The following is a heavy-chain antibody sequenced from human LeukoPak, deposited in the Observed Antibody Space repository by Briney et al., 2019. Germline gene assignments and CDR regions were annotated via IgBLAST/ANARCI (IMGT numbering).Heavy chain of an antibody. J-gene: IGHJ4*02. CDR3: ASRPPSSRGPYDY. CDR1: GFTFSNYE. Sequence: PGGSLRLSCAASGFTFSNYEMNWVRQAPGKVLEWVSYITSSGGTIYYADSVKGRFTISRDNAKNSLYLQMHSLRAEDTAVYYCASRPPSSRGPYDYWGQGTLVTVSS. CDR2: ITSSGGTI. V-gene: IGHV3-48*03. D-gene: IGHD3-10*01.